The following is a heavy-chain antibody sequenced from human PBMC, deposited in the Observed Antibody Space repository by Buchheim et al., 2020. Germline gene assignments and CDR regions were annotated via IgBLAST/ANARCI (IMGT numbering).Heavy chain of an antibody. Sequence: EVHLVESGGGLVKPGGSLRLSCAASGFTFSSFSMNWVRQAPGKGLEWISYISSSTTTKYYADSAKGRFAISRDDAKNSLYPQMNSLRAEDTAVYYCARDDLDDFWSGYYTPFDYWGQGTL. V-gene: IGHV3-48*01. J-gene: IGHJ4*02. D-gene: IGHD3-3*01. CDR1: GFTFSSFS. CDR2: ISSSTTTK. CDR3: ARDDLDDFWSGYYTPFDY.